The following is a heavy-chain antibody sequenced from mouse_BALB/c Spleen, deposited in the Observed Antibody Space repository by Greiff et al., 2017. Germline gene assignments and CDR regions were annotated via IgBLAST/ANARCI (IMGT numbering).Heavy chain of an antibody. V-gene: IGHV1-18*01. CDR2: INPYNGGT. D-gene: IGHD3-3*01. CDR3: ARERDPSYYFDY. J-gene: IGHJ2*01. CDR1: GYSFTGYT. Sequence: EVKLMESGPELVKPGASMKISCKASGYSFTGYTMNWVKQSHGKNLEWIGLINPYNGGTSYNQKFKGKATLTVDKSSSTAYMELLSLTSEDSAVYYCARERDPSYYFDYWGQGTTLTVSS.